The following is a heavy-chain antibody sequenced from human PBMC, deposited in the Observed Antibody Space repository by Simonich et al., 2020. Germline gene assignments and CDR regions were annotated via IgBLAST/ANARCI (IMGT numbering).Heavy chain of an antibody. CDR2: IFYSGST. J-gene: IGHJ4*02. CDR3: ASRGWSGYYDY. D-gene: IGHD3-3*01. Sequence: QVQLQESGPGLVKPSETLSLTCTVFGGSISSYYWSWIRQPPGKGLEWIGYIFYSGSTNSNPSLKSRVTISVDTSKNQFSLRLSSVTAADTAVYYCASRGWSGYYDYWGQGTLVTVSS. V-gene: IGHV4-59*08. CDR1: GGSISSYY.